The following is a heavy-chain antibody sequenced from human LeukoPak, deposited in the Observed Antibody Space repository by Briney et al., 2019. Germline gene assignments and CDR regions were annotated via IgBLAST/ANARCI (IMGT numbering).Heavy chain of an antibody. V-gene: IGHV4-59*01. CDR1: GGSISSYY. Sequence: SETLSLTCTVSGGSISSYYWSWIRQPPGKGLEWIGYIYYSGSTNYNPSPKSRVTISVDTSKNQFSLKLSSVTAADTAVYYCASLDFWLQEYYFDYWGQGTLVTVSS. CDR2: IYYSGST. D-gene: IGHD3-3*01. CDR3: ASLDFWLQEYYFDY. J-gene: IGHJ4*02.